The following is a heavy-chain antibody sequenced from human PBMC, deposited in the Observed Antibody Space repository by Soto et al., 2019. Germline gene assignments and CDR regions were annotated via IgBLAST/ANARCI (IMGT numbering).Heavy chain of an antibody. Sequence: PSETLSLTCTVSGGSISSSSYYWGWIRQPPGKGLEWIGSIYYSGSTYYNPSLKSRVTISIDTSKNQFSLKLISVTTADTAVHFCAREGNLGRWIQPLDSWGQGTLVTVS. CDR3: AREGNLGRWIQPLDS. CDR1: GGSISSSSYY. V-gene: IGHV4-39*07. D-gene: IGHD2-2*03. J-gene: IGHJ4*02. CDR2: IYYSGST.